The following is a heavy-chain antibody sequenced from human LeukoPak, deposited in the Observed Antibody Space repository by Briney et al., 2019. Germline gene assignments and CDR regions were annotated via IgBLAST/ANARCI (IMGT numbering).Heavy chain of an antibody. CDR2: IIPILGIA. J-gene: IGHJ5*02. V-gene: IGHV1-69*04. CDR3: ARVAGTLSTGFDP. D-gene: IGHD6-19*01. Sequence: SVKVSCKASGCTFSSYAISWVRQAPGQGLEWMGRIIPILGIANYAQKFQGRVTITADKSTSTAYMELSSLRSEDTAVYYCARVAGTLSTGFDPWGQGTLVTVSS. CDR1: GCTFSSYA.